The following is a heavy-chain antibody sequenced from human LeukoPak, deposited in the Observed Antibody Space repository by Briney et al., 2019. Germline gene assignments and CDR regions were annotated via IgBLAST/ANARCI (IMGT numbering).Heavy chain of an antibody. CDR2: INPNSGGI. D-gene: IGHD4-17*01. J-gene: IGHJ4*02. Sequence: ASGKVSCKASGYTFTGYYMHWVRQAPGQGLEWIGWINPNSGGINYAQKFQGRVTMTRDTSISTAYMELSRLRSDDTAVYYCARPTGTVTTFDYWGQGTLVTVSS. CDR3: ARPTGTVTTFDY. V-gene: IGHV1-2*02. CDR1: GYTFTGYY.